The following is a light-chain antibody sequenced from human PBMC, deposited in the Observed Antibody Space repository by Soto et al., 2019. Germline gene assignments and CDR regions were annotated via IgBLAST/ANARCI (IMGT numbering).Light chain of an antibody. CDR2: YAS. CDR3: QQYGSSPWT. Sequence: VVWTDSPCTLSLSPLERASLSCRASQSVSSGYLAWYQQQACQAPRLLIYYASSSATGIPDRFSGSGSGADFTLTIVRLEPEDVAVYYCQQYGSSPWTFGQGTKVDIK. V-gene: IGKV3-20*01. J-gene: IGKJ1*01. CDR1: QSVSSGY.